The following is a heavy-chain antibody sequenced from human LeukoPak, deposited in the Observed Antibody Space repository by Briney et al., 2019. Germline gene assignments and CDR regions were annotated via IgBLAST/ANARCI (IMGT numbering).Heavy chain of an antibody. J-gene: IGHJ4*02. D-gene: IGHD6-13*01. CDR1: GFTFSSYA. CDR3: ARDIVDSSSWYYFDS. CDR2: ISYDGSNK. V-gene: IGHV3-30*04. Sequence: GGSLRLSCAASGFTFSSYAMHWVRQAPGKGLEWVAVISYDGSNKYYADSVKGRVTISIDNSKNTLYLQMNSLRAEDTAVYYCARDIVDSSSWYYFDSWGQGTLVTVSS.